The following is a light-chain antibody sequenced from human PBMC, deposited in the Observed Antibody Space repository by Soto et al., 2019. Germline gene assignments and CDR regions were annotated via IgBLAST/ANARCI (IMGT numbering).Light chain of an antibody. CDR2: LGS. J-gene: IGKJ2*02. CDR1: QSLLHSNGYTY. V-gene: IGKV2-28*01. CDR3: MQGLQPSCT. Sequence: DIVMTQSPLSLPVTPGEPASISCRSSQSLLHSNGYTYLDWYLQKPGQSPQLLIYLGSNRASGVPDRFSGSGSGTDFTLKISRVEAEDVGVYYCMQGLQPSCTFGQGTKVEIK.